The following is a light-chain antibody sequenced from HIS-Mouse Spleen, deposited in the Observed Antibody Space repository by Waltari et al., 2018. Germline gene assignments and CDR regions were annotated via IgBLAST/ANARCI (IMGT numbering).Light chain of an antibody. J-gene: IGLJ3*02. Sequence: QSALTQPASVSGSTGQSITISCTGTSSDVGSYNLVSWYQHHPGKAPKLMIYEVSKRPSGVSNRFSGSKSGNTASLTISGLQAEDEADYYCCSYAGSSTWVFGGGTKLTVL. CDR2: EVS. V-gene: IGLV2-23*02. CDR3: CSYAGSSTWV. CDR1: SSDVGSYNL.